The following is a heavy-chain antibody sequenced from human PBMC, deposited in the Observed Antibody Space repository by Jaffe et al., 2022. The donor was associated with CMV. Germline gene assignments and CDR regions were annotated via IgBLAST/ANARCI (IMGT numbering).Heavy chain of an antibody. CDR2: ISGSGGST. V-gene: IGHV3-23*01. J-gene: IGHJ4*02. CDR3: AKGAGYYDSSGYAFDY. D-gene: IGHD3-22*01. Sequence: EVQLLESGGGLVQPGGSLRLSCAASGFTFSSYAMSWVRQAPGKGLEWVSAISGSGGSTYYADSVKGRFTISRDNSKNTLYLQMNSLRAEDTAVYYCAKGAGYYDSSGYAFDYWGQGTLVTVSS. CDR1: GFTFSSYA.